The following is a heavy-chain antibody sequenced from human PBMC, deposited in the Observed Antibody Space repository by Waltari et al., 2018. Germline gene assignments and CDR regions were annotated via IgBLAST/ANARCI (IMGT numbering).Heavy chain of an antibody. CDR2: IDQNGRT. Sequence: QVRLEQWGAGQLKSSEILSLTCAVYGGSFSGYRGTWIRQSPGKGLEWIGEIDQNGRTKDNPSMEMRTIISLDTYKNQFSLTLSAVTAADTSLYYCARGLESYNWFDPWGQGTLVTVSS. CDR1: GGSFSGYR. J-gene: IGHJ5*02. V-gene: IGHV4-34*04. CDR3: ARGLESYNWFDP. D-gene: IGHD1-1*01.